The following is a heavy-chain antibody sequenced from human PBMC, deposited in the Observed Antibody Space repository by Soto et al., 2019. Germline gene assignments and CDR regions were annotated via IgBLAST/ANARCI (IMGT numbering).Heavy chain of an antibody. CDR1: GFTFSSYS. J-gene: IGHJ4*02. CDR3: AKEFYSSGLDHRDY. D-gene: IGHD5-18*01. Sequence: GGSLRLSCASSGFTFSSYSMNWVRQAPGKGLEWVSSISSSSSYIYYADSVKGRFTISRDNAKNSLYLQMNSLRAEDTAVYYCAKEFYSSGLDHRDYWGQGTLVTVSS. CDR2: ISSSSSYI. V-gene: IGHV3-21*04.